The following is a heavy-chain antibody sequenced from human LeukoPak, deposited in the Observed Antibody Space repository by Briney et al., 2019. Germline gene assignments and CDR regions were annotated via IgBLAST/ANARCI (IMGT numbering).Heavy chain of an antibody. D-gene: IGHD6-13*01. CDR2: ISGSGGST. CDR1: GFTFSSYA. J-gene: IGHJ4*02. Sequence: GGSLRLSCAASGFTFSSYAMSWVRQAPGKGLEWISSISGSGGSTFYADSVKGRFTISRDNSKNTLYLQVNSLRVEDTAVYYCAKYDLSSSWTRTAFEYWGQGTLVTVSS. V-gene: IGHV3-23*01. CDR3: AKYDLSSSWTRTAFEY.